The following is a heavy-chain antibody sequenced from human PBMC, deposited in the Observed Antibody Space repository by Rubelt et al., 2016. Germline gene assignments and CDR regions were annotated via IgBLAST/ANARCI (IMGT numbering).Heavy chain of an antibody. CDR1: GYTFTSYG. CDR2: ISAYNGNT. CDR3: ARVMITFGGVIEVGWFDP. Sequence: QVQLVQSGAEVKKPGASVKVSCKASGYTFTSYGISWVRQAPGQGLEWMGWISAYNGNTNYAQKIQGRVTRTTDTSTGTAYMELRSLRSDDTAVYYCARVMITFGGVIEVGWFDPWGQGTLVTVSS. V-gene: IGHV1-18*01. D-gene: IGHD3-16*02. J-gene: IGHJ5*02.